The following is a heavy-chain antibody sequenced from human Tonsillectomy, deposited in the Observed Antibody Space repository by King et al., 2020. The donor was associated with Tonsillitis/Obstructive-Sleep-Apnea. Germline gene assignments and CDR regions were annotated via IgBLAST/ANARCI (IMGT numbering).Heavy chain of an antibody. J-gene: IGHJ6*02. CDR1: GYTFTSYG. Sequence: QLVQSGAEVKKPGASVKVSCKASGYTFTSYGISWVRQAPGQGLEWMGWISAYNGNTNYAQKPQGRVTMTPDTSTSPAYMELSSLRSADTAVYYCASVCSSTRCYRYYYFGMDVWGQGPPVTVSS. D-gene: IGHD2-2*02. CDR3: ASVCSSTRCYRYYYFGMDV. CDR2: ISAYNGNT. V-gene: IGHV1-18*01.